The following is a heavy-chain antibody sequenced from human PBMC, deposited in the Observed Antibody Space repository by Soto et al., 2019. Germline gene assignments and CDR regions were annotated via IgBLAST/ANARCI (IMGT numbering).Heavy chain of an antibody. V-gene: IGHV4-31*03. D-gene: IGHD3-3*01. CDR2: IYYSGST. CDR3: AGGVYDFWRGYLPTYYYYYMDV. CDR1: GGSISSGGYY. J-gene: IGHJ6*03. Sequence: SETLSLTCTVSGGSISSGGYYWSWIRQHPGKGLEWIGYIYYSGSTYYNPSLKSRVTISVDTSKNQFSLKLSSVTAADTAVYYCAGGVYDFWRGYLPTYYYYYMDVWGKGTTVTVSS.